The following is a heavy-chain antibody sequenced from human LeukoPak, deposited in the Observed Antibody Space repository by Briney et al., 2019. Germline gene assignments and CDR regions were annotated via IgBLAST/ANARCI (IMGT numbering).Heavy chain of an antibody. CDR2: ISSSSSYI. Sequence: GGSLRLSCAASGFTFSSYSMNWVRQAPGKGLEWVSSISSSSSYIYYADSVKGRFTISRDKAKNSLYLQMNSLRAEDTAVYYCARGTGPDAFDIWGQGTMVTVSS. V-gene: IGHV3-21*01. CDR1: GFTFSSYS. J-gene: IGHJ3*02. CDR3: ARGTGPDAFDI. D-gene: IGHD1-1*01.